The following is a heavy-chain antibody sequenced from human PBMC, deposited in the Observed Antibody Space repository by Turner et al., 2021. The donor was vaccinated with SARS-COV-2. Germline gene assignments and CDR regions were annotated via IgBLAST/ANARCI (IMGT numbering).Heavy chain of an antibody. CDR1: GGSISSSTYY. CDR3: ARSYSGYESDDAFDI. J-gene: IGHJ3*02. CDR2: IYYSGST. Sequence: QLQLQESGPGLVKPSETQSLTCTVSGGSISSSTYYWGWIRQPPGKGLEWIGTIYYSGSTYYNPSLKSRVTISVDTSKNQFSLKLSSVTAADTAVYYCARSYSGYESDDAFDIWGQGTMVTVSS. V-gene: IGHV4-39*01. D-gene: IGHD5-12*01.